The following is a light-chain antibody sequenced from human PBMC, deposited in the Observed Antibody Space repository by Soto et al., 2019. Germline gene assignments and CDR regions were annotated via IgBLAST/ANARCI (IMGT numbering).Light chain of an antibody. CDR1: SSNIGAGYD. J-gene: IGLJ2*01. CDR2: GNS. V-gene: IGLV1-40*01. Sequence: QSVLTQPPSVSGAPGQRVTISCTGSSSNIGAGYDVHWYQQLPGTAPKLLIYGNSNRPSGVPDRFSGSKSGTSASLAITGLRGEDEADYNSQSYDSSLRGVVFGGGTKLTVL. CDR3: QSYDSSLRGVV.